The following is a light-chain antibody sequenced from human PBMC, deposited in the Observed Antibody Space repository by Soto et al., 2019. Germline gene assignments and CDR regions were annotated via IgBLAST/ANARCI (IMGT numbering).Light chain of an antibody. CDR1: QSVGTN. Sequence: EIVMTQSPAALSLSPGERATLSCRASQSVGTNLAWYQQKPGQAPRPLIYSASARAIDVPARFSGSGSGTEFTLTISSLQSEDFAVYYCQQYRDWAPITFGGGTKVEIK. CDR3: QQYRDWAPIT. CDR2: SAS. J-gene: IGKJ4*01. V-gene: IGKV3-15*01.